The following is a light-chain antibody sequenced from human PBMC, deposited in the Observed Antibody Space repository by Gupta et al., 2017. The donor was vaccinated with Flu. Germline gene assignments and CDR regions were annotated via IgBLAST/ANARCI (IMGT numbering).Light chain of an antibody. CDR2: ECS. V-gene: IGKV2-30*01. CDR3: MRGKHPWT. J-gene: IGKJ2*02. CDR1: QSLVYKNGITY. Sequence: PVTLGQPASISCRSSQSLVYKNGITYLNWLQQRPGQSPRRLIYECSKRDYGVPDRFSGSGSGTDFTLKSSRGEAEDVGVYYGMRGKHPWTFGQGTRMEI.